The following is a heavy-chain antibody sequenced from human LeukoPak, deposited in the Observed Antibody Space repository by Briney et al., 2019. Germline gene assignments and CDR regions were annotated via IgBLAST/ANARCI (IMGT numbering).Heavy chain of an antibody. V-gene: IGHV3-30*18. Sequence: GRSLRLSCAASGFTFSSYGMHWVRQAPGKGLEWMAVISYDGSNKYYADSVKGRFTISRDNSKNTLYLQMNSLRAEDTAVYYCAKDIYYYDSSGYFQHWGQGTLVTVSS. D-gene: IGHD3-22*01. CDR1: GFTFSSYG. CDR2: ISYDGSNK. J-gene: IGHJ1*01. CDR3: AKDIYYYDSSGYFQH.